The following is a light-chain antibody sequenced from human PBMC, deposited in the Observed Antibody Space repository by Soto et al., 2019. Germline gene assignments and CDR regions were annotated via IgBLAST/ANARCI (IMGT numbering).Light chain of an antibody. V-gene: IGLV1-47*01. CDR3: AAWDDSLRGWV. Sequence: QSVLTQPPSASGTPGQRVTISCSGSSSNIGSNYVCWYQHFPGTAPKLLIYRDNQRPSGVPDRFSASKSGTSASLAISGLRSDDETDYYCAAWDDSLRGWVFGGGTKVTVL. CDR2: RDN. J-gene: IGLJ3*02. CDR1: SSNIGSNY.